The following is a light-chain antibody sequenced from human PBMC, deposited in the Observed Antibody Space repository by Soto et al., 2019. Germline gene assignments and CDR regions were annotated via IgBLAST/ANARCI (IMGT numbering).Light chain of an antibody. V-gene: IGKV1-5*03. Sequence: DIQMTQSPSTLSASVGDRVTITCRASPSISSWLSWYQQKPGKAPKLLIYKASSLESGVPSRFSGSGSGTEFTLTISSLQPDDFATYYCKQYNSYWTFGQGTKVEIK. CDR3: KQYNSYWT. J-gene: IGKJ1*01. CDR2: KAS. CDR1: PSISSW.